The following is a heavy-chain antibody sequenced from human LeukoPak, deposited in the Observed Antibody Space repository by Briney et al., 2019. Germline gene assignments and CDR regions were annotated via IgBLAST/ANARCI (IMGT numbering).Heavy chain of an antibody. V-gene: IGHV3-33*01. CDR1: GFTLSTYG. CDR3: ARVSYCSSSDCSFDY. D-gene: IGHD2-2*01. J-gene: IGHJ4*02. Sequence: GRSLRLSCAASGFTLSTYGMHWVRQAPGKGLEWVAVIWFDGSNKYYADSVKGRFTISRDNSKNTLYLQMNSLRAEDTAVYYCARVSYCSSSDCSFDYWGQGTLVTVSS. CDR2: IWFDGSNK.